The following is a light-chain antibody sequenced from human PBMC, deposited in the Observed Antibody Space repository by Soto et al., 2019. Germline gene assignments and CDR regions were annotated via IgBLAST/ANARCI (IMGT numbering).Light chain of an antibody. CDR2: EVS. J-gene: IGLJ1*01. Sequence: QSALTQPASVSGSPGQSIAISCTGTSSDVGDYTYVSWYQQHPGKAPKLMIYEVSNRPSGVSNRFSGSKSGNTASLTISGLQAEDEGDYYCSSYTSSNTFAFGTGTKVTVL. CDR1: SSDVGDYTY. CDR3: SSYTSSNTFA. V-gene: IGLV2-14*01.